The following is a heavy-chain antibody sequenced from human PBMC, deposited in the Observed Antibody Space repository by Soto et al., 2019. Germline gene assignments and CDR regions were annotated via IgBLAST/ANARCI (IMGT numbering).Heavy chain of an antibody. D-gene: IGHD6-13*01. CDR2: IYYSGST. J-gene: IGHJ6*03. CDR3: ARGYSTSPYYMDV. Sequence: SENLSLTCTASGGSISSYFWSWIRQPPGKGLEWIGYIYYSGSTNYNPSLKSRVTISVDTSKNQFSLRLSSVTAADTAVYYCARGYSTSPYYMDVWGKGTTVTVSS. CDR1: GGSISSYF. V-gene: IGHV4-59*01.